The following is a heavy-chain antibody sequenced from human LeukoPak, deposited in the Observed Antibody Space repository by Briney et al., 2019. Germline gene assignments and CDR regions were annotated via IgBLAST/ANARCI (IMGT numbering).Heavy chain of an antibody. J-gene: IGHJ4*02. V-gene: IGHV3-23*01. CDR1: GFTFGSYA. D-gene: IGHD2-2*01. Sequence: GGSLRLSCAASGFTFGSYAMSWVRQAPGKGLEWVSAISGSGGSTYYADSVKGRFTISRDNSKNTLYLQMNSLRAEDTAVYYCAKDRVRGYCSSTSCYPYWGQGTLVTVSS. CDR2: ISGSGGST. CDR3: AKDRVRGYCSSTSCYPY.